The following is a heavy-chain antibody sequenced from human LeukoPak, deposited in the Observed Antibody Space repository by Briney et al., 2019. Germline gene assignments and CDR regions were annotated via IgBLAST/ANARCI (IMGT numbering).Heavy chain of an antibody. CDR1: GYTFTSYG. CDR2: INPSGGST. D-gene: IGHD5-12*01. CDR3: ARGEDSYGGYVYPYYFDY. J-gene: IGHJ4*02. V-gene: IGHV1-46*01. Sequence: GASVTVSCKASGYTFTSYGISWVRQAPGQGLEWMGIINPSGGSTSYAQKFQGRVTMTRDTSTSTVYMELSSLRSEDTAVYYCARGEDSYGGYVYPYYFDYWGQGTLVTVSS.